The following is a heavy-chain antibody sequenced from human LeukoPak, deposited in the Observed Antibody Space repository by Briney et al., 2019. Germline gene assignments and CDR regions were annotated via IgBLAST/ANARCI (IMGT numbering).Heavy chain of an antibody. CDR1: VFIFRDYA. D-gene: IGHD7-27*01. Sequence: GGSLRLSCAASVFIFRDYAMTWVRQAPGKGLEWVSGISDGGTSTSYADSVKGRFTISRDNSKNMLYLQMNSLRAEDTAIYYCVKTTRPLGAFDYWGQGTLVTVSS. V-gene: IGHV3-23*01. CDR2: ISDGGTST. J-gene: IGHJ4*02. CDR3: VKTTRPLGAFDY.